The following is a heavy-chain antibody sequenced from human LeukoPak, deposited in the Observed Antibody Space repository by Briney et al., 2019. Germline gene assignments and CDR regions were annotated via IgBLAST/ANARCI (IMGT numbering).Heavy chain of an antibody. CDR2: ISYAGTNK. D-gene: IGHD1-26*01. Sequence: GSLRLSCAASGFTFSSYVMNWVRRAPGKGLEWVAVISYAGTNKYYADSVKGRFTISRDNAKNSLYLQMNSLRAEDTALYYCARDRGGSYRNWFDPWGQGTLVTVSS. CDR3: ARDRGGSYRNWFDP. V-gene: IGHV3-30*04. CDR1: GFTFSSYV. J-gene: IGHJ5*02.